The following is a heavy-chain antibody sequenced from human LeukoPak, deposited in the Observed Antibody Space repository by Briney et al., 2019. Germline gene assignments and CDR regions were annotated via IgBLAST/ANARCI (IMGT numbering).Heavy chain of an antibody. CDR1: GGSFSGYY. D-gene: IGHD3-3*01. V-gene: IGHV4-34*01. Sequence: PSETLSLTCAVYGGSFSGYYWSWIRQPPGKGLEWIGEINHSGSTNYNPSLKSRVTISVDTSKNQFSLKLSSVTAADTAVYYCARGRIHYDFWSGYDFDYWGQGTLVTVPS. CDR2: INHSGST. CDR3: ARGRIHYDFWSGYDFDY. J-gene: IGHJ4*02.